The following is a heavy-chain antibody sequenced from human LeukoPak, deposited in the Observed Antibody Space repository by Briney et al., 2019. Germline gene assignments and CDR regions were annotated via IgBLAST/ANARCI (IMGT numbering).Heavy chain of an antibody. Sequence: GGSLRLSCAAFGFTYNTYAMSWVRQAPGKGLEWVSSISGGGETTNYADSVKGRFTISRDNFKNTLSLQMSSLRAEDTAIYYCARMSYYDRRGDNWFDPWGQGTLVIVSS. CDR1: GFTYNTYA. CDR2: ISGGGETT. J-gene: IGHJ5*02. CDR3: ARMSYYDRRGDNWFDP. V-gene: IGHV3-23*01. D-gene: IGHD3-22*01.